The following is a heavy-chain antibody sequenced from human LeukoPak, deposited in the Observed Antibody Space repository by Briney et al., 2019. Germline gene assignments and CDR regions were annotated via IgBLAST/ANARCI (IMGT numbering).Heavy chain of an antibody. D-gene: IGHD4-17*01. CDR1: GFAFNTYW. J-gene: IGHJ4*02. V-gene: IGHV3-23*01. CDR3: AREGNGDVDY. Sequence: GGSLRLSCAASGFAFNTYWMSWVRQAPGKGLEWVSAISGSGGSTYYADSVKGRFTISRDNSKNTLYLQMNSLRAEDTAVYYCAREGNGDVDYWGQGTLVTVSS. CDR2: ISGSGGST.